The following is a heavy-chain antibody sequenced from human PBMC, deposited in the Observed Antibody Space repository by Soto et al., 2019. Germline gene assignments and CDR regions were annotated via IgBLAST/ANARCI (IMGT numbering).Heavy chain of an antibody. CDR1: GYSFTSYW. Sequence: GDSLKISCKGSGYSFTSYWISLVRQMPGKGLEWMGRIDPSDSYTNYSPSFQGHVTISADKSISTAYLQWSSLKASDTAMYYCASHDYYDSSGYYDYWGQGTLVTVSS. CDR3: ASHDYYDSSGYYDY. V-gene: IGHV5-10-1*01. D-gene: IGHD3-22*01. J-gene: IGHJ4*02. CDR2: IDPSDSYT.